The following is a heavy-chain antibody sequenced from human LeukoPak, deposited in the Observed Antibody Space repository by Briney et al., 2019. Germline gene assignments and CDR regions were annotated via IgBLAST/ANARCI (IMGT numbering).Heavy chain of an antibody. D-gene: IGHD1-26*01. CDR3: AKDEGWELLPPSWIYMDV. J-gene: IGHJ6*03. CDR1: GFTFSSYA. CDR2: FSGSGGST. V-gene: IGHV3-23*01. Sequence: GGSLRLSCAASGFTFSSYAMSWVRQAPGKGLECISGFSGSGGSTYYADSVKGRFTISRDNSKNTLYLQMNSLRAEDTAVYYCAKDEGWELLPPSWIYMDVWGKGTTVTVSS.